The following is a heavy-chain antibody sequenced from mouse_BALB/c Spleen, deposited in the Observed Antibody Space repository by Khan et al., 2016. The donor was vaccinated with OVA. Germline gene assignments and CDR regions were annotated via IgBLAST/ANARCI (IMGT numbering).Heavy chain of an antibody. J-gene: IGHJ2*01. D-gene: IGHD1-1*01. CDR3: ARTPGYYGSNYFDY. V-gene: IGHV5-9-3*01. CDR2: ISSGGSYT. CDR1: GFTFSNYA. Sequence: EVELVESGGGLVKPGGSLKLSCAASGFTFSNYALSWVRQTPEKRLEWVATISSGGSYTYYPASVKGRFPISRDNAENTLYLQMSSLRSEDTAMYYCARTPGYYGSNYFDYWGQGTTLTVSS.